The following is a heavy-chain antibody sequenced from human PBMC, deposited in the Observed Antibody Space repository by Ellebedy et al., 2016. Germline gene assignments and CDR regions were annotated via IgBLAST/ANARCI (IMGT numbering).Heavy chain of an antibody. J-gene: IGHJ4*02. V-gene: IGHV1-46*01. CDR3: ARDPYEFDSSGYGDY. CDR1: GYTFSNYF. Sequence: ASVKVSXKASGYTFSNYFIHWVRQAPGQGLEWMGVIDPGRGRPTYAPKFQGRVTMTRDTSTSTVYMEMSSLRSGDTAVFFCARDPYEFDSSGYGDYWGQGTLVTVSS. D-gene: IGHD3-22*01. CDR2: IDPGRGRP.